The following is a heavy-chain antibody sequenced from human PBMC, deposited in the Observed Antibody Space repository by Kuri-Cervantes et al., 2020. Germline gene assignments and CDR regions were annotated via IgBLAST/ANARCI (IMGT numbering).Heavy chain of an antibody. CDR2: ISAYNGNT. D-gene: IGHD3-16*01. V-gene: IGHV1-18*01. CDR3: ARASPDWSRGSVFYYYGMDV. CDR1: GYTFTSYG. J-gene: IGHJ6*02. Sequence: ASVKVSCKASGYTFTSYGISWVRQAPGQGLEWMGWISAYNGNTNYAQKLQGRVTMTTDTSTSTAYMELRSLRSDDTAVYYCARASPDWSRGSVFYYYGMDVWGQGTTVTVSS.